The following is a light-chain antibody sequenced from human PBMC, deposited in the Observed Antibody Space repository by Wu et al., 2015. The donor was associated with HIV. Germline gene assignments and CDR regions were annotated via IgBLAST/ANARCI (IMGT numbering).Light chain of an antibody. J-gene: IGKJ2*01. CDR1: QSIGTN. Sequence: EIVMTQSPATLSVSPGERAALSCRASQSIGTNLAWYQQKPGQAPRLLMYGASNRATGIPARFSGSGSGTDFTLTISSLEPEDFAVYYCQQRRYWPLYTFGQGTKLEIK. CDR2: GAS. CDR3: QQRRYWPLYT. V-gene: IGKV3-11*01.